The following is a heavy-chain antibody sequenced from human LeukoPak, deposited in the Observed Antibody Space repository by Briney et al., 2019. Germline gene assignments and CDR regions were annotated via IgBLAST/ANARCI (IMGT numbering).Heavy chain of an antibody. D-gene: IGHD3-10*01. Sequence: GGSLRLSCAASGFTFSSYSMNWVRQAPGKGLEWVSSISSSSSYIYYADSVKGRFTISRDNAKNSLYLQMNSLRAEDTAVYYCARGEVLWFGELLAWFDPWGQGTLVTVSS. J-gene: IGHJ5*02. CDR2: ISSSSSYI. CDR3: ARGEVLWFGELLAWFDP. V-gene: IGHV3-21*01. CDR1: GFTFSSYS.